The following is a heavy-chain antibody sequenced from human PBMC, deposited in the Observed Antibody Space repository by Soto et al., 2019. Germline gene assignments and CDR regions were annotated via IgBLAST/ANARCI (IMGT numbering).Heavy chain of an antibody. J-gene: IGHJ4*02. V-gene: IGHV1-18*04. CDR3: ARRDERTSGSCYFY. CDR1: VYTFTNYG. D-gene: IGHD2-2*01. CDR2: ISADNGKG. Sequence: QVQLVQSGGEAKKPGASVKVSCKASVYTFTNYGISWVRQAPGQGLGGMGWISADNGKGNYAQKVQDRVTMTTDKSTTTAYMELRSLRSDDTAVYYCARRDERTSGSCYFYWGQGTLVTVSS.